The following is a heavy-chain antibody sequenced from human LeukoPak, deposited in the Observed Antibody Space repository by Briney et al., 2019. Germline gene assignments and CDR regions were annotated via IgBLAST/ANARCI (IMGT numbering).Heavy chain of an antibody. D-gene: IGHD3-10*01. Sequence: GASVKVSCKASGYTFTSYAINWVRQAPGQGLEWMGGIIPIFGTANYAQKFQGRVTITADESTSTAYMELSSLRSEDTAVYYCARGHITMVRGPLGYYYGMDVWGQGTTVTVSS. V-gene: IGHV1-69*13. CDR3: ARGHITMVRGPLGYYYGMDV. J-gene: IGHJ6*02. CDR1: GYTFTSYA. CDR2: IIPIFGTA.